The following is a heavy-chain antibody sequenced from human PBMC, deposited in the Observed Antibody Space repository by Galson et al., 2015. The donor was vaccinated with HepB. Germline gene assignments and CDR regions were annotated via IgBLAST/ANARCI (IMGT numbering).Heavy chain of an antibody. J-gene: IGHJ4*02. CDR1: GFSFSYAS. CDR3: TTVRAHS. CDR2: IKSKTDGGTT. V-gene: IGHV3-15*01. Sequence: SLRLSCAASGFSFSYASMNWVRQAPGKGLEWVGRIKSKTDGGTTDYAAPVKGRFTISRDDSSNTLYLRMIRLKTEDTAVYYCTTVRAHSWGQGTLVTVSS.